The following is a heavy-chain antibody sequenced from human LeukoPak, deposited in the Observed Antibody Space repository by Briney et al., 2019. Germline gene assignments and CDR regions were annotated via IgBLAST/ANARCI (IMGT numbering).Heavy chain of an antibody. CDR1: GFTFNSYA. V-gene: IGHV3-48*04. Sequence: GGSLRLSCAASGFTFNSYAMNWVRQAPGVGLQWISYITGSSRIIYYADSVKGRFTISRDNAKTSLYLQMNSLRAEDTAVYYCARVSGGRTEYFDSWGQGTLVAVSS. CDR2: ITGSSRII. CDR3: ARVSGGRTEYFDS. D-gene: IGHD1/OR15-1a*01. J-gene: IGHJ4*02.